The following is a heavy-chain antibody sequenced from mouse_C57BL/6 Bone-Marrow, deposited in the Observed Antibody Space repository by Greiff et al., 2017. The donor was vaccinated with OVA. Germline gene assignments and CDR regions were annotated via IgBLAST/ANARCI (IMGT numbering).Heavy chain of an antibody. J-gene: IGHJ3*01. Sequence: QVQLKQPGAELVKPGASVKLSCKASGYTFTSYWMHWVKQRPGQGLEWIGMIHPNSGSTNYNEKFKSKATLTVDKSSSTAYMQLSSLTSEDAAVYYGARGGAASPFAYWGQGTLVTVSA. CDR3: ARGGAASPFAY. CDR1: GYTFTSYW. CDR2: IHPNSGST. V-gene: IGHV1-64*01. D-gene: IGHD6-1*01.